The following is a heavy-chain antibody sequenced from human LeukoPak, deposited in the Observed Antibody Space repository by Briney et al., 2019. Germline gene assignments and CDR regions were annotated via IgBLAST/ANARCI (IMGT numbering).Heavy chain of an antibody. D-gene: IGHD3-22*01. CDR2: ISISGSTI. Sequence: PGGALRLSCAASGVTFSSYEMNWGRQAPGKGRWWVSYISISGSTIYYADSVKGRFTLSRDNAKNTLYLYMNSLRAEDTAVYYCARGQPPLSYDSSGYYDYWGQGTLVTVSS. CDR1: GVTFSSYE. J-gene: IGHJ4*02. V-gene: IGHV3-48*03. CDR3: ARGQPPLSYDSSGYYDY.